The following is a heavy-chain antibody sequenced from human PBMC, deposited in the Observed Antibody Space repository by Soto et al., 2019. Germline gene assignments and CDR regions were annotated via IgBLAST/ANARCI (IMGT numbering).Heavy chain of an antibody. CDR2: IWYDGSNK. Sequence: GGSLRLSCAASGFTFSSYGMHWVRQAPGKGLEWVAVIWYDGSNKYYADSVKGRFTISRDNSKNTLYLQMNSLRAEDTAVYYCARGDSIYSNYGYFDYWGQGTQVTVSS. D-gene: IGHD4-4*01. CDR3: ARGDSIYSNYGYFDY. J-gene: IGHJ4*02. CDR1: GFTFSSYG. V-gene: IGHV3-33*01.